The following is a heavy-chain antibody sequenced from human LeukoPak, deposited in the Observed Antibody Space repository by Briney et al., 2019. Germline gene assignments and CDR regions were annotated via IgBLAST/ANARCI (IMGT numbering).Heavy chain of an antibody. J-gene: IGHJ3*02. D-gene: IGHD3-3*01. V-gene: IGHV3-49*03. CDR2: IRSKAYGGTT. Sequence: GGSLRLSCTASGFTFGDYAMSWFRQAPGKGLEGVGFIRSKAYGGTTEYAASVKGRFTISRDDSKSIAYLQMNSLKTEDTAVYYCTRVFGSQDVFDIWGQGTMVTVSS. CDR1: GFTFGDYA. CDR3: TRVFGSQDVFDI.